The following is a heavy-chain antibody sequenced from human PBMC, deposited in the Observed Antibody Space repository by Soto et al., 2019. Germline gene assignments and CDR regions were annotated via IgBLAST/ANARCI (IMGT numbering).Heavy chain of an antibody. CDR1: GYIFSGYW. CDR2: IYPADSDI. V-gene: IGHV5-51*01. J-gene: IGHJ5*02. Sequence: GESLKISCKASGYIFSGYWIGWVRQISGKGLEWMGIIYPADSDIKYSPSFQGQVTISVDKSINTAYLQWNSLKASDTAMYYSERTYGHCTNGACYKCWFDPLGQGTLVTVSS. D-gene: IGHD2-8*01. CDR3: ERTYGHCTNGACYKCWFDP.